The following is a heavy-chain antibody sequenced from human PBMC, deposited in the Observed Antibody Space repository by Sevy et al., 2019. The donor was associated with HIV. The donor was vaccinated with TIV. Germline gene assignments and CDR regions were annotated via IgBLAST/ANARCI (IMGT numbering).Heavy chain of an antibody. CDR1: GFTFSSYA. CDR2: ISGSGGST. J-gene: IGHJ3*02. D-gene: IGHD3-9*01. V-gene: IGHV3-23*01. CDR3: AKPGIDRDYDTHGAFDI. Sequence: GGSLRLSCAASGFTFSSYAMSWVRQAPGKGLEWVSAISGSGGSTYYADSVKGRFTISRDNSKNTLYLQMNSLRAEDTAVYYCAKPGIDRDYDTHGAFDIWGQGTMVTVSS.